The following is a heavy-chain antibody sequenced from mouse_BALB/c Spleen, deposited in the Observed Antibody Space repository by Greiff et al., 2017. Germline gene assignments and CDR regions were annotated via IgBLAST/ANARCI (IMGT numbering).Heavy chain of an antibody. CDR3: ARAYGHYYAMDY. V-gene: IGHV7-3*02. D-gene: IGHD1-1*02. CDR1: GFTFTDYY. CDR2: IRNKANGYTT. J-gene: IGHJ4*01. Sequence: DVQLVESGGGLVQPGGSLRLSCATSGFTFTDYYMSWVRQPPGKALEWLGFIRNKANGYTTEYSASVKGRFTISRDNSQSILYLQMNTLRAEDSATYYCARAYGHYYAMDYWGQGTSVTVSS.